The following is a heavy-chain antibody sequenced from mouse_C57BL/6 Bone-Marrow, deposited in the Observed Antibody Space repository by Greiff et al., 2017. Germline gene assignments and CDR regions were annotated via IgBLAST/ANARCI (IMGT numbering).Heavy chain of an antibody. J-gene: IGHJ1*03. D-gene: IGHD2-1*01. Sequence: QVQLQQSGPELVKPGASVKISCKASGYAFSSSWMNWVKQRPGKGLEWIGRIYPGDGDTNYNGKFKGKATLTADKSSSTTYMQLSSLTSEDSAVYFCAKEIYYGNQGRCFDVWGTGTTVTVSS. CDR3: AKEIYYGNQGRCFDV. CDR2: IYPGDGDT. V-gene: IGHV1-82*01. CDR1: GYAFSSSW.